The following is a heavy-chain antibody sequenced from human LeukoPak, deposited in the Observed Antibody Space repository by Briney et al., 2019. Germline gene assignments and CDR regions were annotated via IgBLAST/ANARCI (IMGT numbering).Heavy chain of an antibody. Sequence: SETLSLTSSVSGXSIRNYYWSWIRQPAGKGLEWIRRIYTSGTTDYNPSLKSRLTMSVDTSRNYFSLKLTSVTAADTAVYYCARESKSYDGSGYHHDCWGQGALVTVSS. V-gene: IGHV4-4*07. D-gene: IGHD3-22*01. CDR1: GXSIRNYY. CDR3: ARESKSYDGSGYHHDC. CDR2: IYTSGTT. J-gene: IGHJ4*02.